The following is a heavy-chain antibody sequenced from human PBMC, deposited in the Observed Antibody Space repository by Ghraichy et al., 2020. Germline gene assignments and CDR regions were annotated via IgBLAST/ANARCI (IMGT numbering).Heavy chain of an antibody. CDR2: INPNSGGT. CDR1: GYTFTGYY. J-gene: IGHJ5*02. V-gene: IGHV1-2*02. D-gene: IGHD3-22*01. Sequence: ASVKVSCKASGYTFTGYYMHWVRQAPGQGLEWMGWINPNSGGTNYAQKFQGRVTMTRDTSISTAYMELSRLRSDDTAVYYCAREGREQFDSSPNWFDPWGQGTLVTVSS. CDR3: AREGREQFDSSPNWFDP.